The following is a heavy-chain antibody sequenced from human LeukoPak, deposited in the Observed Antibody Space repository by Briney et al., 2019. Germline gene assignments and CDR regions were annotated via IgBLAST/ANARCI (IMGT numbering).Heavy chain of an antibody. D-gene: IGHD1-26*01. V-gene: IGHV4-39*01. CDR3: ARRTSNPVGAIDY. CDR2: ISYSGT. CDR1: GGSISISNYY. Sequence: SETLSLTCTVSGGSISISNYYWGWIRQPPGRGLEWIGSISYSGTYYNPSLKSRLTLSVDTSKNHFSLNLRSVTAADTAVYYCARRTSNPVGAIDYWGQGTLVTVSS. J-gene: IGHJ4*02.